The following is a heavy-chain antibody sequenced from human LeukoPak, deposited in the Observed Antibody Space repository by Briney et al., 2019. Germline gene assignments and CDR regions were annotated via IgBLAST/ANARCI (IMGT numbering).Heavy chain of an antibody. J-gene: IGHJ5*02. CDR3: AREGIAEPDTNWFDP. CDR2: INPTSGGT. CDR1: GYTFTAYY. V-gene: IGHV1-2*02. Sequence: ASVKVSCKPSGYTFTAYYLHWVRQAPGQGLEWMGWINPTSGGTHYAQKFQGRVTMTRDTSISTAYMELSILTSDDTAVYYCAREGIAEPDTNWFDPWGQGTLVTVSS. D-gene: IGHD6-13*01.